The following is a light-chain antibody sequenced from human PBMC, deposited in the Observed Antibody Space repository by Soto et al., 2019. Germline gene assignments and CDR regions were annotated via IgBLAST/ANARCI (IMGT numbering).Light chain of an antibody. Sequence: EIVLTQSPATLSMSLGERASLFCRASQSVNNNFLAWYQQRPGQAPRLLVFGASSRAAGIPERFSGSGSGTDFALTVSRLEPEDFAVYYCQQYGNSPATFGQGTKVEIK. CDR2: GAS. J-gene: IGKJ1*01. CDR1: QSVNNNF. V-gene: IGKV3-20*01. CDR3: QQYGNSPAT.